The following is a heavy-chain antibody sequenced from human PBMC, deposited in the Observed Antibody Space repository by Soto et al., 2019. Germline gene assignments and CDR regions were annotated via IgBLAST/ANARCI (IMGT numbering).Heavy chain of an antibody. CDR1: GGSISGSSYY. V-gene: IGHV4-39*01. J-gene: IGHJ5*02. CDR3: ARHPATNWFDP. Sequence: PSETLSLTCTVSGGSISGSSYYWGWIRQPPGKGLEWIGSIYYSGSTYYNPSLKSRVTISVDTSKNQFSLKLSSVTAADTAVYYCARHPATNWFDPWGQGTLVTVSS. CDR2: IYYSGST.